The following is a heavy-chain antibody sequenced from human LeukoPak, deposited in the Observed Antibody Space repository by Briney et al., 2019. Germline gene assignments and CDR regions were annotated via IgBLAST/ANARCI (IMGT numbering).Heavy chain of an antibody. CDR2: IKPTNEKT. D-gene: IGHD3-22*01. Sequence: ASVKVSCKASGFTFRNYGMHWVRQAPGQRLEWMGWIKPTNEKTKYSEKFQGRVTISRDTGASTVYMELSSLRSEDTAIYYCARDHRTESDGYYFVNELWYFDLWGRGTLVSVSS. CDR3: ARDHRTESDGYYFVNELWYFDL. V-gene: IGHV1-3*01. CDR1: GFTFRNYG. J-gene: IGHJ2*01.